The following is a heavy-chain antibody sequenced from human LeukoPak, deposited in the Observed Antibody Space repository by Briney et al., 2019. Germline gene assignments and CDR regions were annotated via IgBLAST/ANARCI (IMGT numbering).Heavy chain of an antibody. CDR1: GFTFSSYA. J-gene: IGHJ6*02. CDR3: TRLGSQGYYYGMDV. CDR2: ISGSGTST. V-gene: IGHV3-23*01. Sequence: GGSLRLSCAASGFTFSSYAMSWVRQAPGKGLEWVSAISGSGTSTYYADSIKGRFTISRDNSKNAVYLQMNSLRAEDTAVYYCTRLGSQGYYYGMDVWGQGTTVTVSS. D-gene: IGHD7-27*01.